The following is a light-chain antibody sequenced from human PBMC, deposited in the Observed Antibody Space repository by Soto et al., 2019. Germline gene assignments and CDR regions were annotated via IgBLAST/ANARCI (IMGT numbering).Light chain of an antibody. CDR2: WAS. V-gene: IGKV4-1*01. CDR3: QQYFLIPHT. J-gene: IGKJ2*01. CDR1: QSVLHNCNNYNY. Sequence: DSVMTQSPDSLAVSLGERASINCKSSQSVLHNCNNYNYLAWYQQKPGQPPKLLIYWASTRESGVPDRFSGSGSGTDFPLTISSLQAEDVAVYYCQQYFLIPHTFGQGTKLEIK.